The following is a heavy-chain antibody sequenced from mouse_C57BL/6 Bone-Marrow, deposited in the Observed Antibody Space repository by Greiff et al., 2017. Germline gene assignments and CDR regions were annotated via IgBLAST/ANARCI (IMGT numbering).Heavy chain of an antibody. CDR2: IDPENGDT. V-gene: IGHV14-4*01. CDR1: GFNIKDDY. CDR3: TTFFYIYDGPPYGYFDV. J-gene: IGHJ1*03. Sequence: EVQLQQSGAELVRPGASVKLSCTASGFNIKDDYMHWVKQRPEQGLEWIGWIDPENGDTEYASKFPGKATITADTTSNSAYIQLSSLTSKDTDVYYCTTFFYIYDGPPYGYFDVWAQGPRSPSPQ. D-gene: IGHD2-12*01.